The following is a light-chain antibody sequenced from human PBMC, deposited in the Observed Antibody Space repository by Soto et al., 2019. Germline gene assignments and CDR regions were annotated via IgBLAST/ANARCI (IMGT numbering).Light chain of an antibody. CDR1: QSVSSSY. CDR2: GAS. J-gene: IGKJ2*01. Sequence: EIVLTQSPGTLSLSPGERATLSCRASQSVSSSYLAWYQHKPGQVPRLLIYGASSRATGIPDRFSGSGSGTDFTLTISRLEPEDFAVYYCQQYNNWPSYTFGQGTKLEIK. CDR3: QQYNNWPSYT. V-gene: IGKV3-20*01.